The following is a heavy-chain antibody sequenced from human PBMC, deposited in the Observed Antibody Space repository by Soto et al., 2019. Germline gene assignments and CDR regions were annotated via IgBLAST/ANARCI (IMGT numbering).Heavy chain of an antibody. J-gene: IGHJ4*02. CDR2: IIPILGIA. V-gene: IGHV1-69*10. CDR1: GGTFSSYA. CDR3: ARESLPDSSGYYYIYFDY. Sequence: ASVKVSCKASGGTFSSYAISWVRQAPGQGLEWMGGIIPILGIANYAQKFQGRVTITADKSTSTAYMELSSLRSEDTAVYYCARESLPDSSGYYYIYFDYWGQGTLVTVSS. D-gene: IGHD3-22*01.